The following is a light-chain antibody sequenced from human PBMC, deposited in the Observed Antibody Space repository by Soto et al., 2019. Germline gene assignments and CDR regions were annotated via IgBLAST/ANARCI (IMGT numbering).Light chain of an antibody. CDR2: GNI. CDR1: NSNIGAGYD. V-gene: IGLV1-40*01. CDR3: QSYDSSLSGYV. J-gene: IGLJ1*01. Sequence: QSALTQPPSVSGAPGQRVTISCTGSNSNIGAGYDVHWYQLLPGTAPKLLIYGNINRPSGVPDRFSGSKSGTSASLAITGLQAEDEADYYCQSYDSSLSGYVFGTGTKVTVL.